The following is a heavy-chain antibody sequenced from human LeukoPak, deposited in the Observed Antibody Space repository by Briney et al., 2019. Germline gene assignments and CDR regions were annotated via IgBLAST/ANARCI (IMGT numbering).Heavy chain of an antibody. V-gene: IGHV4-30-4*01. CDR2: IYYSGST. J-gene: IGHJ4*02. CDR3: ARVWSSGWATVDY. D-gene: IGHD6-19*01. CDR1: GGSISRGDYY. Sequence: SQTLSLTCTVSGGSISRGDYYWSWIRQPPGKGLEWIGYIYYSGSTYYYPALKSRVTISVDTSKNQFSLKLSSVTAADTAVYYCARVWSSGWATVDYWGQGTLVTVSS.